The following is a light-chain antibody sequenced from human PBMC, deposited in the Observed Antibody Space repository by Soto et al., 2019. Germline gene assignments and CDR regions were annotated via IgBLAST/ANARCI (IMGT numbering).Light chain of an antibody. CDR1: QGIRND. CDR2: AAS. J-gene: IGKJ1*01. V-gene: IGKV1-6*01. Sequence: AIQMTQSPSSLSASVGDRVTITCRASQGIRNDLGWYQQKPGKAPNLLIYAASNLESGVPSRFSGSGSGADFTLTISSLQPEDFATYYCLQDYNYPRTFGQGTKVEIK. CDR3: LQDYNYPRT.